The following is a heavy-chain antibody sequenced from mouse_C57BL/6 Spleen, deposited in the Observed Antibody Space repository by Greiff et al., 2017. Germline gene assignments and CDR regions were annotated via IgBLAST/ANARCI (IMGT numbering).Heavy chain of an antibody. Sequence: QVQLQQPGAELVMPGASVKLSCKASGYTFTSYWMHWVKQRPGQGLEWIGEIDPSDSYTNYNQKFKGKSTLTVDKSSSTAYMQLSSLTSEDSAVYYCARGGYSNYGQGYWGQGTSVTVSS. V-gene: IGHV1-69*01. CDR2: IDPSDSYT. CDR1: GYTFTSYW. CDR3: ARGGYSNYGQGY. D-gene: IGHD2-5*01. J-gene: IGHJ4*01.